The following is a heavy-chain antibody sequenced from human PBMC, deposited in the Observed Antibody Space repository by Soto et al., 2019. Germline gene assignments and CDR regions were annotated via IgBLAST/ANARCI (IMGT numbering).Heavy chain of an antibody. J-gene: IGHJ6*02. CDR1: GYTFTSYD. Sequence: QVQLVQSGAEVKKPGASVKVSCKASGYTFTSYDINWVRQATGQGLEWMGWMNPNSGNTGYAQKFQGRVTMTRNTSISTAYMELSSLRSEDTAVYYCARGALEDTAMVYYYYGMDVWGQGPTVTVSS. V-gene: IGHV1-8*01. D-gene: IGHD5-18*01. CDR3: ARGALEDTAMVYYYYGMDV. CDR2: MNPNSGNT.